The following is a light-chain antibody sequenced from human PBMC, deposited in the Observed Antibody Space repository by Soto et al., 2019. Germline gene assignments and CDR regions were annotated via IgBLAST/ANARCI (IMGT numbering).Light chain of an antibody. CDR1: NSDVSGYNY. CDR3: CSYAGIYTV. CDR2: DVT. Sequence: QSALTQPRSVSGSPGQSVTISCTGTNSDVSGYNYVSWYQQHPGKAPKLMIYDVTKRPSGVPDRFFGSKSGNTASLTISGLQAEDDADHYCCSYAGIYTVFGGGTKLTVL. J-gene: IGLJ3*02. V-gene: IGLV2-11*01.